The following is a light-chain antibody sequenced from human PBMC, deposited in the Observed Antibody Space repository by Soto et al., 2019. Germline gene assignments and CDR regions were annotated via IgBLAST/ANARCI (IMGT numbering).Light chain of an antibody. CDR3: QQANSFPLT. V-gene: IGKV1-12*01. CDR2: AAS. CDR1: QGISSR. Sequence: DIQMTQSPSSVSASVGDRVTITCRASQGISSRLAWYQQKPGKAPNLLIYAASSMQSGVPSRFSGSGSETDFTLTIGSLQPEDFATYYCQQANSFPLTFGGGTKVEIK. J-gene: IGKJ4*01.